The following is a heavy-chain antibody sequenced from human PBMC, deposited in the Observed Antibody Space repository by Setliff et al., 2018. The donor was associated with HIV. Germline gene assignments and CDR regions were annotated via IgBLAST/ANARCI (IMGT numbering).Heavy chain of an antibody. CDR1: GYAFTNYD. J-gene: IGHJ4*02. CDR3: ARGHSGNDY. CDR2: MNPNSGNT. D-gene: IGHD1-1*01. Sequence: ASVKVSCKASGYAFTNYDINWVRQATGQGLEWMGRMNPNSGNTEYAQQFQGRVTMTRNTSISTAYMELSSLRSEDTAIYYCARGHSGNDYWGQGTLVTVSS. V-gene: IGHV1-8*02.